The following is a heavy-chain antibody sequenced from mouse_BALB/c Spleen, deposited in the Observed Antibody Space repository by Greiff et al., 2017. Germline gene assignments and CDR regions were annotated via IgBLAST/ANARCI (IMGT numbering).Heavy chain of an antibody. CDR1: GYSITSGYY. CDR2: IGFDGSN. Sequence: DVQLQESGPGLVKPSQSLSLTCSVTGYSITSGYYWNWIRQFPGNKLEWMGYIGFDGSNNYNPSLKNRISITRDTSKNQFFLKLNSVTTEDTATYYCAREDYGSFAYWGQGTLVTVSA. D-gene: IGHD1-1*02. CDR3: AREDYGSFAY. J-gene: IGHJ3*01. V-gene: IGHV3-6*02.